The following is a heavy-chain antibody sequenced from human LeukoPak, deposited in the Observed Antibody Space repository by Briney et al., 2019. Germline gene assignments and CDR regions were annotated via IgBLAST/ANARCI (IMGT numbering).Heavy chain of an antibody. CDR1: GFPFSSYS. CDR3: AREPQEGFDY. V-gene: IGHV3-48*01. CDR2: ISGSSRAI. Sequence: GGSLRLSCAASGFPFSSYSMNWVRQAPGKGLEWISYISGSSRAIYYADSVKGRFTISRDNAKNSLYLQMNNLRAEDTAVYYCAREPQEGFDYWGQGTLVTISS. J-gene: IGHJ4*02.